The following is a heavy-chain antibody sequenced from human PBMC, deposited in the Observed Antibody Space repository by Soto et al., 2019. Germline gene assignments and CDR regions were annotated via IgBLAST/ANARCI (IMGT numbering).Heavy chain of an antibody. D-gene: IGHD4-17*01. V-gene: IGHV4-59*08. Sequence: SETLSLTCTVSGGSISSYYWSWIRQPPGKGLEWIGYIYYSGSTNYNPSLKSRVTISVDTSKNQFSLKLSSVTAADTAVYYCALSYGDSYYYYNGMDVWGQGTTVTVTS. CDR3: ALSYGDSYYYYNGMDV. CDR1: GGSISSYY. CDR2: IYYSGST. J-gene: IGHJ6*02.